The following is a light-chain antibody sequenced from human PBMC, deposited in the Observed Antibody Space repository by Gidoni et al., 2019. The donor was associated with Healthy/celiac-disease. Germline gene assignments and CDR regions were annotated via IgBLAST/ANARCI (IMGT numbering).Light chain of an antibody. V-gene: IGKV1-33*01. CDR3: QQYDNLPLT. J-gene: IGKJ4*01. CDR2: DAP. CDR1: QDISNY. Sequence: DIQMTQSPSSLSASVGDRVTITCQASQDISNYLNWYQQKPGKAPKLLIYDAPNLETGVPSRFSGSGSGTGFTFTISSLQPEDIATYYCQQYDNLPLTFGGGTKVEIK.